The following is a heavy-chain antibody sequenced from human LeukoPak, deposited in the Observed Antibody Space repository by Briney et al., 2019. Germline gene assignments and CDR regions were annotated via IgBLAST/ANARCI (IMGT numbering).Heavy chain of an antibody. CDR2: ISYDGSNK. CDR1: GFTFNNYW. CDR3: AREEWDSSGYYSPRYYFDY. J-gene: IGHJ4*02. Sequence: GGSLRLSCSASGFTFNNYWMHWVRQAPGKGLECVAIISYDGSNKYYADSVKGRFTISRDNAKNSLYLQMNSLRAEDTAVYYCAREEWDSSGYYSPRYYFDYWGQGTLVTVSS. V-gene: IGHV3-30*03. D-gene: IGHD3-22*01.